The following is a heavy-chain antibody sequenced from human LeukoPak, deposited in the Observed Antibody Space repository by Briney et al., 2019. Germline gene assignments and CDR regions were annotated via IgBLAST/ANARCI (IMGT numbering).Heavy chain of an antibody. CDR1: GYTFTSYG. D-gene: IGHD6-19*01. Sequence: ASVKVSCKASGYTFTSYGIGWVRQAPGQGLEWMGWISTYNGHTNYAQNLQGRVTMTTDTSTSTAYMELRSLRSDDTAVYYCARGGTGWSRDYWGQGTLVTVSS. CDR2: ISTYNGHT. V-gene: IGHV1-18*01. CDR3: ARGGTGWSRDY. J-gene: IGHJ4*02.